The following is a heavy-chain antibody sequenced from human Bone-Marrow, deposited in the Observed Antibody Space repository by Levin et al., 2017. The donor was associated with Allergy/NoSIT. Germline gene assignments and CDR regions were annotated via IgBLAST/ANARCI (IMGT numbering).Heavy chain of an antibody. D-gene: IGHD6-19*01. CDR2: IKSKTDGGTT. Sequence: GGSLRLSCAASGFTFSNAWMSWVRQAPGKGLEWVGRIKSKTDGGTTDYAAPVKGRFTISRDDSKNTLYLQMNSLKTEDTAVYYCTTVEWVAVAGQKDRGRNYYGMDVWGQGTTVTVSS. J-gene: IGHJ6*02. CDR3: TTVEWVAVAGQKDRGRNYYGMDV. V-gene: IGHV3-15*01. CDR1: GFTFSNAW.